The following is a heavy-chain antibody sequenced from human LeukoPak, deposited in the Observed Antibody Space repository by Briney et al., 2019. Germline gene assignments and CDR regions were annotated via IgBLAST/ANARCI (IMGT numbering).Heavy chain of an antibody. CDR2: ISLSGRT. CDR3: ARAKVAGPFAY. V-gene: IGHV4-4*02. J-gene: IGHJ4*02. CDR1: GGSISSTNW. Sequence: SETLSLTCGVSGGSISSTNWWSWVRQPPGQGLEWIGEISLSGRTNYNPSLKSRVTISVDTSKNQFSLNLSSVTAADTAVYYCARAKVAGPFAYWGQGTLVTVSS. D-gene: IGHD6-19*01.